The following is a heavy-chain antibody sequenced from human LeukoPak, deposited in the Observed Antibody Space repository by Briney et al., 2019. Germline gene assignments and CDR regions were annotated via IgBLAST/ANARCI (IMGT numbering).Heavy chain of an antibody. CDR3: ARHQFYFDSSGYYCVYYFDY. J-gene: IGHJ4*02. Sequence: SETLSLTCAVYGVSFSGYYWSWIRQPPGKGLEWIGEINHSGSTNYNPSLKSRVTISVDTSKNQFSLKLSSVTAADTAVYYCARHQFYFDSSGYYCVYYFDYWGQGSLVTVSS. V-gene: IGHV4-34*01. D-gene: IGHD3-22*01. CDR2: INHSGST. CDR1: GVSFSGYY.